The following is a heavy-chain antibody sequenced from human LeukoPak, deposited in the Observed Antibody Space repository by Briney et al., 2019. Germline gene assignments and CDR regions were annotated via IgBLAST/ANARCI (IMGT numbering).Heavy chain of an antibody. CDR2: INTGNGKT. J-gene: IGHJ4*02. Sequence: ASVKVSCKASGYTFSSYAMHWVRQAPGQRLEWMGWINTGNGKTKYSQEFQGRVTMTRDTSTSTVYMELSSLRSEDTAVYYCARDSGEVPDYWGQGTLVTVSS. CDR1: GYTFSSYA. D-gene: IGHD3-10*01. CDR3: ARDSGEVPDY. V-gene: IGHV1-3*03.